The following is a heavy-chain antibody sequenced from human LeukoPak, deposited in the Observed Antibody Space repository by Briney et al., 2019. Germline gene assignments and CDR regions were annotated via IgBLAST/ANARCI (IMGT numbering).Heavy chain of an antibody. CDR3: ARGEGGPDAFDI. D-gene: IGHD3-16*01. CDR2: IYYSGST. Sequence: KPSETLSLTCTVSGGSISTYYWNWIRQPPGKGLEWIGYIYYSGSTNYNPSLKSRVTVSVDTSKNQFFLKLSSVTAADTAVYYCARGEGGPDAFDIWGQGTMVTVSS. V-gene: IGHV4-59*12. CDR1: GGSISTYY. J-gene: IGHJ3*02.